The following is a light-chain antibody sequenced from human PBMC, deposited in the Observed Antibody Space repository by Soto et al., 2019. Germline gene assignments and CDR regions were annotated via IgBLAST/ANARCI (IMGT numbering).Light chain of an antibody. Sequence: DIQMTQSPSTLSASVGDRVTITCRASQSISNYLAWYQQKPGEAPKLLIYDASSLQSGVPSRFSGSGSGTEFSLSISSLQPDDFATYYCQQSYNAPITFGQGTRLEI. CDR3: QQSYNAPIT. J-gene: IGKJ5*01. V-gene: IGKV1-5*01. CDR2: DAS. CDR1: QSISNY.